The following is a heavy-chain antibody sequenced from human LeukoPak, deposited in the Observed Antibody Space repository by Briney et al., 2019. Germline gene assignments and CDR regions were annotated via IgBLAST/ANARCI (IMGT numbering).Heavy chain of an antibody. Sequence: GASVKVSCKASGYPFTGYYMHWVRQAPGQGLEWMGWINPNSGGTNYAQKFQGRVTMTRDTSISTAYVELSRLRSDDTAVYYCAREESGSYPPADYWGQGTLVTVSS. D-gene: IGHD1-26*01. J-gene: IGHJ4*02. CDR3: AREESGSYPPADY. CDR1: GYPFTGYY. CDR2: INPNSGGT. V-gene: IGHV1-2*02.